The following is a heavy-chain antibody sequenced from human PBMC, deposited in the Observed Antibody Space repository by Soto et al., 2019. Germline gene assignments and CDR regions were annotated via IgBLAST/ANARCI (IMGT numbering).Heavy chain of an antibody. J-gene: IGHJ5*02. CDR2: VYSSGGT. V-gene: IGHV4-4*07. Sequence: SETLSLTCTVSGGSMSSYYWTWIRQPAGKGLEWIGRVYSSGGTHYNPSLKSRVTISLDTSKNQFPLRLLSVTDADTAVYYCARGQRFSDWFDPWGQGTLVTVSS. CDR3: ARGQRFSDWFDP. CDR1: GGSMSSYY. D-gene: IGHD3-3*01.